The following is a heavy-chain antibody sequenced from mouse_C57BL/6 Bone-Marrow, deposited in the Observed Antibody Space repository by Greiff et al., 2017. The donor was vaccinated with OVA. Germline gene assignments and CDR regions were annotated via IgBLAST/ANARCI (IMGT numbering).Heavy chain of an antibody. Sequence: QVQLQQSGAELMKPGASVKLSCKATGYTFTGYWIEWVKQRPGHGLEWIGEILPGSGSTNYNEKFKGKATFTADTSSNTAYMQLNSLTTEDSASYYCARKWFLPLYAMDFWGQGTSVTVSS. V-gene: IGHV1-9*01. CDR1: GYTFTGYW. CDR2: ILPGSGST. CDR3: ARKWFLPLYAMDF. D-gene: IGHD2-3*01. J-gene: IGHJ4*01.